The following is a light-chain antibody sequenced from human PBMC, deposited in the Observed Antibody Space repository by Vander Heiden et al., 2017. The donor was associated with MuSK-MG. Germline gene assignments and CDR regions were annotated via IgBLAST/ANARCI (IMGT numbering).Light chain of an antibody. CDR2: WAS. CDR3: QQDYSTQP. Sequence: DIVMTQSPDSLAVSLGERATINCKSSQSVLYSSNNKNYLAWYQQKPGQPPKLLIYWASTRESGVPDRFSGSGSGTDFTLTISSLQAEDVAVYYCQQDYSTQPFGQGTRLEIK. J-gene: IGKJ5*01. CDR1: QSVLYSSNNKNY. V-gene: IGKV4-1*01.